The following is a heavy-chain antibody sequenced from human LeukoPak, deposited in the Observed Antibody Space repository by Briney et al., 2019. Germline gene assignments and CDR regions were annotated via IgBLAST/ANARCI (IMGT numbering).Heavy chain of an antibody. D-gene: IGHD3-3*01. CDR1: GGTFSSYA. V-gene: IGHV1-69*04. J-gene: IGHJ3*02. Sequence: SVKVSCKASGGTFSSYAISWVRQAPGQGLEWMGRIIPILGIANYAQKFQGRVTITADKSTSTAYMELSSLRSEDTAVYYCAGVGDVDRDAFDIWGQGTMVTASS. CDR3: AGVGDVDRDAFDI. CDR2: IIPILGIA.